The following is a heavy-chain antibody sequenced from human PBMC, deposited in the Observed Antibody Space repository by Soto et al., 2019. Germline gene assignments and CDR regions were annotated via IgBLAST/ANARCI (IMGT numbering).Heavy chain of an antibody. D-gene: IGHD6-19*01. J-gene: IGHJ3*01. V-gene: IGHV1-3*01. CDR2: INGGNGNT. CDR1: GYTFSSLA. CDR3: ARSPGWYALDF. Sequence: QVQLVQSGAEVKKPGASVKVSCKASGYTFSSLAIHRVRQAPGQGLEWMGWINGGNGNTRFSQKFQGRVTFTRDTSASIVYMEMSSLTSEDTTVYYCARSPGWYALDFWGQGTMVTVSS.